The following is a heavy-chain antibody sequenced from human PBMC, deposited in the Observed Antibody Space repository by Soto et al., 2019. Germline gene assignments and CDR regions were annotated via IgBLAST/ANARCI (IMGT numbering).Heavy chain of an antibody. CDR1: VDPFIIFV. CDR2: IATYNSNK. D-gene: IGHD3-10*01. J-gene: IGHJ5*02. CDR3: ARVLRGVVNWFDP. Sequence: HLVQSGPEVKQPGASVTVSCKPFVDPFIIFVLSWGHQAPGQGLEWMGWIATYNSNKNYAQKFQGRLTLTTDTSTSTAYMELKSLGYDDTAVYYCARVLRGVVNWFDPWGQGTLVTVSS. V-gene: IGHV1-18*01.